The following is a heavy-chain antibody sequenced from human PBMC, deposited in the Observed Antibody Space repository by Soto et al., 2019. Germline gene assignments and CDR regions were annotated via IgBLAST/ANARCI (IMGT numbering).Heavy chain of an antibody. Sequence: EVQLLESGGGLVQPGGSLRLSCAASGFTFNSYAMSWVRQAPGKGLEWVSTISAGGGSTYYADSVKGRFSISRDNSNRELYLQMSRLRAGDSAVYYCAKWILETTPGTRAFDIWGQGTMVILSS. D-gene: IGHD6-13*01. V-gene: IGHV3-23*01. CDR3: AKWILETTPGTRAFDI. CDR1: GFTFNSYA. CDR2: ISAGGGST. J-gene: IGHJ3*02.